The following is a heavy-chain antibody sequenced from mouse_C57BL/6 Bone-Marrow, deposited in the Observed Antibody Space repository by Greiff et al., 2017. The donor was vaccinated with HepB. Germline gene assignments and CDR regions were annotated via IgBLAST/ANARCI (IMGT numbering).Heavy chain of an antibody. CDR3: ARVYDGYPYFDY. V-gene: IGHV1-69*01. D-gene: IGHD2-3*01. Sequence: QVQLQQPGAELVMPGASVKLSCKASGYTFTSYRMHWVKQRPGQGLEWIGEIDPSDSYTNYNQKFKGKSTLTVDKSSSTAYMQLSSLTSEDSAVYYCARVYDGYPYFDYWGQGTTLTVSS. J-gene: IGHJ2*01. CDR2: IDPSDSYT. CDR1: GYTFTSYR.